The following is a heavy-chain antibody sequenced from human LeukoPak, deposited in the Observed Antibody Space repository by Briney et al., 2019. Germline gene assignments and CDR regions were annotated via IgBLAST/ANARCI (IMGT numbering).Heavy chain of an antibody. V-gene: IGHV3-23*01. CDR1: GVTLSNYA. CDR3: ARTGCIDGVCYSDFYYFGMDV. CDR2: ISSSGSGGNT. J-gene: IGHJ6*02. D-gene: IGHD2-8*01. Sequence: PGGSLRLSCVASGVTLSNYAMSWARQAPGKGLEWVSGISSSGSGGNTYYADSVKGRFTISRDSSRNTLYLQMSSLRDEDTAVYYCARTGCIDGVCYSDFYYFGMDVWGQGTRVTVSS.